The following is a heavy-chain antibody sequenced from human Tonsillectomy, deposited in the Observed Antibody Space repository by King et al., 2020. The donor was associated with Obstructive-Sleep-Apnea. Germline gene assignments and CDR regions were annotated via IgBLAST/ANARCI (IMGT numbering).Heavy chain of an antibody. V-gene: IGHV3-13*01. J-gene: IGHJ6*02. CDR3: ARGKYYVSSGYYYYYGMDV. CDR2: IGTAGDT. D-gene: IGHD3-22*01. Sequence: VQLVESGGGLVQPGGSLRLSCAASGFTFSSYDIHWVRQATGKGLEWVSAIGTAGDTYYPGSVKGRFTISRENAKNSLYLQMNSLRAGDTAVYYCARGKYYVSSGYYYYYGMDVWGQGTTVTVSS. CDR1: GFTFSSYD.